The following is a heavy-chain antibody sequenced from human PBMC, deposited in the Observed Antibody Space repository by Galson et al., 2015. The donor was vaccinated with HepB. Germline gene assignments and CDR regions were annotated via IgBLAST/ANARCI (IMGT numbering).Heavy chain of an antibody. CDR1: GGSISSYY. J-gene: IGHJ4*02. V-gene: IGHV4-59*01. CDR3: ARATMVRDLTVDY. Sequence: ETLSLTCTVSGGSISSYYWSWIRQPPGKGLEWIGYIYYSGSTNYNPSLKSRVTISVDTSKNQFSLKLSSVTAADTAVYYCARATMVRDLTVDYWGQGTLVTVSS. CDR2: IYYSGST. D-gene: IGHD3-10*01.